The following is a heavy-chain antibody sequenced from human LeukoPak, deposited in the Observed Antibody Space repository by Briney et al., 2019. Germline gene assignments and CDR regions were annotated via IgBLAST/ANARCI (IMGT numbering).Heavy chain of an antibody. V-gene: IGHV3-23*01. Sequence: GGSLRLSCAASGFTFSSYAMSWVRQAPGRGLEWVSAISGSGGSTYYADSVKGRFTISRDNSKNTLYLQMNSLRAEDTAVYYCATRDRLTIGYAFDIWGQGTMVTVSS. D-gene: IGHD4/OR15-4a*01. CDR3: ATRDRLTIGYAFDI. J-gene: IGHJ3*02. CDR1: GFTFSSYA. CDR2: ISGSGGST.